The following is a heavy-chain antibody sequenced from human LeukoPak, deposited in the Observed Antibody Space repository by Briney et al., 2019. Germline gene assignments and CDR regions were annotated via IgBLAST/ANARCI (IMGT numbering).Heavy chain of an antibody. Sequence: GASVRVSCKASGYTFTGYYIHWVRQAPGQGLEWMGYINPNSGYTKYAQKFQDRVTVSRDTSISTAYMALSRLRSDDTAVYYCARFGYWGQGTLVTVSS. CDR2: INPNSGYT. J-gene: IGHJ4*02. D-gene: IGHD3-10*01. CDR3: ARFGY. CDR1: GYTFTGYY. V-gene: IGHV1-2*02.